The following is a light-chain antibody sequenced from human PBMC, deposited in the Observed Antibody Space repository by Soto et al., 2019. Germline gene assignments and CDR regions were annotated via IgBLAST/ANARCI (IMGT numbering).Light chain of an antibody. V-gene: IGLV2-8*01. Sequence: QSVLTQPPSASGSPGQSVTISCTGASTDANDYNYVSWYQQYPGKAPKLIIYEVIRRPSGVPDRFSGSKTGNTASLTVSGLRAEDEANYYCSSYVGDNNVVFGGGTKLTVL. J-gene: IGLJ2*01. CDR3: SSYVGDNNVV. CDR2: EVI. CDR1: STDANDYNY.